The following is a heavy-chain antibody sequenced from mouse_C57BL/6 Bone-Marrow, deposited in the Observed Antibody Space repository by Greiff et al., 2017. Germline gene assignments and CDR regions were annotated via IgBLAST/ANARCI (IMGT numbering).Heavy chain of an antibody. CDR3: AKGNLLWDFDY. D-gene: IGHD2-1*01. V-gene: IGHV1-7*01. CDR1: GYTFTSYW. Sequence: QVQLQQSGAELAKPGASVKLSCKASGYTFTSYWMHWVKQRPGQGLEWIGYINPSSGYTKYNQKFKDKATLTADKSSSTAYMQLSSLTYEDAAVYYCAKGNLLWDFDYWGQGTTLTVSS. CDR2: INPSSGYT. J-gene: IGHJ2*01.